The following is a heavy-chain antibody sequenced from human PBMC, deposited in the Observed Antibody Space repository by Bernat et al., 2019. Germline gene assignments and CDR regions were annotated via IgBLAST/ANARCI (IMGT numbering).Heavy chain of an antibody. D-gene: IGHD5-12*01. V-gene: IGHV3-48*03. CDR3: ARSGAARGYSGYDFYY. CDR2: ISSSGSTI. CDR1: GFTFSSYE. J-gene: IGHJ4*02. Sequence: EVQLVESGGGLVQPGGSLRLSCAASGFTFSSYEMNWVRQAPGKGLEWVSYISSSGSTIYYADSVKGRFTISRDNAKNSLYLQMNSLRAEDTAVDYGARSGAARGYSGYDFYYWGQGTLVTVSS.